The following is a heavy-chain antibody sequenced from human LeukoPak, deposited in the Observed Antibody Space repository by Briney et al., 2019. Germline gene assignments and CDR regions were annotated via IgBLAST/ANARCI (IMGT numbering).Heavy chain of an antibody. Sequence: PSETLSLTCAVYGGYFSGYYWSWIRQPPGKGLEWIGEINHSGSTNYNPSLKSRVTISVDTSKNQFSLKLRSVTAADTAVYYCARWGTDLCVPGVFYYYMDVWGEGTTVTVSS. CDR3: ARWGTDLCVPGVFYYYMDV. V-gene: IGHV4-34*01. J-gene: IGHJ6*03. CDR1: GGYFSGYY. CDR2: INHSGST. D-gene: IGHD3-16*01.